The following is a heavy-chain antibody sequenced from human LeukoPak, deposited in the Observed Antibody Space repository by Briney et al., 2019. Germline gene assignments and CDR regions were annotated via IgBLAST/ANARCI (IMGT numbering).Heavy chain of an antibody. CDR2: ISASGGTT. J-gene: IGHJ4*02. CDR1: GFTFSSYA. D-gene: IGHD3-10*01. V-gene: IGHV3-23*01. Sequence: GGSLRLSCAASGFTFSSYAMSWVRQAPGKGLEWVSGISASGGTTYYADSVKGRFAVSRDNSKNTLYLQMSSLRAEDTAVYYCAKRRGERNSGIYYYFDYWGQGTLVTVSS. CDR3: AKRRGERNSGIYYYFDY.